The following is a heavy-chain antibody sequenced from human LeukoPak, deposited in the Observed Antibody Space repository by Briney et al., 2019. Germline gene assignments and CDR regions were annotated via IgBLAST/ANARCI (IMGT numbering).Heavy chain of an antibody. V-gene: IGHV3-21*04. CDR3: ARDLYCSSTSCSPGRFGAFDI. CDR1: GFTFSIST. J-gene: IGHJ3*02. Sequence: GGSLRLSCAASGFTFSISTMNWVRQAPGKGLEWVSSISSSSSTMHYADSVKGRLTISRDNAKNSLYLQINSLRAEDTAVYYCARDLYCSSTSCSPGRFGAFDIWGQGTMVTVSS. CDR2: ISSSSSTM. D-gene: IGHD2-2*01.